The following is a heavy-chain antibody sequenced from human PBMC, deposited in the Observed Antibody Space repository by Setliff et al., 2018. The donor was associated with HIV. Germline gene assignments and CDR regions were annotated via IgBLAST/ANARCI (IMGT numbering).Heavy chain of an antibody. CDR3: VRDAEGVAAGAIYFYMDV. V-gene: IGHV4-31*03. Sequence: SETLSLTCTVSGGSISSGGYYWTWIRQHPGKGLEWIGYISYSGSTYYNPSLKSRVTISVDTSENQFSLKMNSATAADTALYYCVRDAEGVAAGAIYFYMDVWGKGTTVTVSS. J-gene: IGHJ6*03. D-gene: IGHD2-8*01. CDR2: ISYSGST. CDR1: GGSISSGGYY.